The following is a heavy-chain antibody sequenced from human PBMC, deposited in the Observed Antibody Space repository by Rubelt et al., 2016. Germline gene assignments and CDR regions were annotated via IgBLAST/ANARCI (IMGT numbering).Heavy chain of an antibody. CDR2: IIPIFGTA. D-gene: IGHD6-13*01. V-gene: IGHV1-69*12. J-gene: IGHJ4*02. CDR1: GGTFRSYA. CDR3: ARRQQLGPFDY. Sequence: QVQLVQSGAEVKKPGSSVKVSCKASGGTFRSYAISWVRQAPGQGLEWMGGIIPIFGTATYAQKFQGRVTIIADESTSTSYRELSSLRAEDTAVYCGARRQQLGPFDYWGQGTLVTVSS.